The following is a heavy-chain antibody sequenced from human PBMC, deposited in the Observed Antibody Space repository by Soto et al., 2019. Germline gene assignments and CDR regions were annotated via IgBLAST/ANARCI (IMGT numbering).Heavy chain of an antibody. CDR1: GGSISSGGYY. Sequence: SETLSLTCTVSGGSISSGGYYWSWIRQHPGKGLEWIGYIYYSGSTYYNPSLKSRVTISVDTSKNQFSLKLSSVTAADTAVYYCARDHDYGEGNWFDPWGQGTLVTVS. V-gene: IGHV4-31*03. CDR3: ARDHDYGEGNWFDP. CDR2: IYYSGST. D-gene: IGHD4-17*01. J-gene: IGHJ5*02.